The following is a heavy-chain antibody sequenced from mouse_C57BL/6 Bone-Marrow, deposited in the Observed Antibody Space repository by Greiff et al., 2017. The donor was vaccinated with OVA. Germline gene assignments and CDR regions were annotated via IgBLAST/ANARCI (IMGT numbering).Heavy chain of an antibody. V-gene: IGHV1-26*01. CDR2: INPNNGGT. D-gene: IGHD2-4*01. CDR1: GYTFTDYY. CDR3: ARDYDYARWFAY. Sequence: EVMLVESGPELVKPGASVKISCKASGYTFTDYYMNWVKQSHGKSLEWIGDINPNNGGTSYNQKFKGKATLTVDKSSSTAYMELRSLTSEDSAVYYCARDYDYARWFAYWGQGTLVTVSA. J-gene: IGHJ3*01.